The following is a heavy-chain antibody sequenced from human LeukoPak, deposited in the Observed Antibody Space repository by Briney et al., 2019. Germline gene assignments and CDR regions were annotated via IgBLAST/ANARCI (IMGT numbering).Heavy chain of an antibody. V-gene: IGHV1-69*05. D-gene: IGHD2-21*02. CDR2: IIPIFGTA. CDR1: GGTFSSYA. Sequence: SVKVSCKASGGTFSSYAISWVRQAPGQGLEWMRGIIPIFGTANYAQKFQGRVTITTDESTSTAYMELSSLRSEDTAVYYCARSCGGDCYSGAFDIWGQGTMVTVSS. CDR3: ARSCGGDCYSGAFDI. J-gene: IGHJ3*02.